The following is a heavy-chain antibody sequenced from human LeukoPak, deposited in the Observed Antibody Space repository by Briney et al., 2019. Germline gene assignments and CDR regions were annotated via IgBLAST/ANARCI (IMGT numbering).Heavy chain of an antibody. CDR2: IYYSGST. Sequence: PSETLSLTCTVSGGSISNYYWSWIRQPPGKGLEWVGYIYYSGSTNYMPSLKSRVTISVDTSKNQFSLKLSSVTAADTAVYYCARSYSYALDYWGQGTLVTVSS. D-gene: IGHD5-18*01. CDR3: ARSYSYALDY. V-gene: IGHV4-59*12. J-gene: IGHJ4*02. CDR1: GGSISNYY.